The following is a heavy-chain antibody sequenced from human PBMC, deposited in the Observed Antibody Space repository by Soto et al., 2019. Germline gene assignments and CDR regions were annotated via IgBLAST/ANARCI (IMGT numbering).Heavy chain of an antibody. D-gene: IGHD4-4*01. V-gene: IGHV5-10-1*01. CDR1: GYNFPSYW. Sequence: GESLKISCKGSGYNFPSYWISWVRQMPGKGLEWMGRVDPSDSYTNYSPSFQGHVTISADKSISAAYLQWSSLKASDTAMYYCARQGTTDYFYYYGLDVWGQGTTVTVSS. CDR3: ARQGTTDYFYYYGLDV. J-gene: IGHJ6*02. CDR2: VDPSDSYT.